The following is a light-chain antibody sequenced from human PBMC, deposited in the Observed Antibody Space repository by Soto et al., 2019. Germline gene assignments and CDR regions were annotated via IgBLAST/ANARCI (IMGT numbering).Light chain of an antibody. CDR2: LGF. J-gene: IGKJ1*01. CDR3: MQPLEAPWT. V-gene: IGKV2-28*01. Sequence: EIVMTQSPPSLSVTPGEPASISCRSSQSLLHSNGFQYLDWYLQKPGQSPQLLIYLGFNRASGVPVRFSGSGSGTDFTLKISRVEAEDVGIYFCMQPLEAPWTFGQGTKVDIK. CDR1: QSLLHSNGFQY.